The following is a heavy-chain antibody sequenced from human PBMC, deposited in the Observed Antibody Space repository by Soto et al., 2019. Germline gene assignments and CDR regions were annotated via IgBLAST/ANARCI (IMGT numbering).Heavy chain of an antibody. CDR2: IYPGDSDT. Sequence: PGESLKISCKGSGYSFTSYWIGWVRQMPGKGLEWMGIIYPGDSDTRYSPSFQGQVTISADKSISTAYLQWSSLKASDTAMYYCARLIYDYIWGSYSYYFDYWGQGTLVPVSP. V-gene: IGHV5-51*01. CDR1: GYSFTSYW. CDR3: ARLIYDYIWGSYSYYFDY. J-gene: IGHJ4*02. D-gene: IGHD3-16*01.